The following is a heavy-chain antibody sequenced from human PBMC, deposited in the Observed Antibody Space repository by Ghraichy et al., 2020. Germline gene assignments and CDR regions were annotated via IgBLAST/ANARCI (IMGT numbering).Heavy chain of an antibody. CDR1: GGSISSYY. Sequence: SETLSLTCTVSGGSISSYYWSWIRQPPGKGLEWIGYIYYSGSTNYNPSLKSRVTISVDTSKNQFSLKLSSVTAADTAVYYCARQGAVMGFGEFYYYYYGMDVWGQGTTVTVSS. CDR3: ARQGAVMGFGEFYYYYYGMDV. J-gene: IGHJ6*02. D-gene: IGHD3-10*01. V-gene: IGHV4-59*08. CDR2: IYYSGST.